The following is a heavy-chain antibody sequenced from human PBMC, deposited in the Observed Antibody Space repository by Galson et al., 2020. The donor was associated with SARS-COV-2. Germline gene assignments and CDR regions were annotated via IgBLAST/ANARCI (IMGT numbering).Heavy chain of an antibody. D-gene: IGHD6-13*01. Sequence: SVKVSCKASGGTFSSYAISWVRQAPGQGPEWMGGIITIFGTANYAQKFQGRVTITADESTSTAYMELSSLRSEDTAVYYCARGGWGIAAAGTSNYYYYMDVWGKGTTVTVSS. CDR2: IITIFGTA. V-gene: IGHV1-69*13. CDR3: ARGGWGIAAAGTSNYYYYMDV. J-gene: IGHJ6*03. CDR1: GGTFSSYA.